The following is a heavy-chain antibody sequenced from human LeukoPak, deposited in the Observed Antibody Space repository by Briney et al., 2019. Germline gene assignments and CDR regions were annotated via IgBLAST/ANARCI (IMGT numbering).Heavy chain of an antibody. J-gene: IGHJ6*03. CDR2: ISSSSSYI. CDR1: GFTFSSYS. D-gene: IGHD3-3*01. CDR3: ARDHAPLPYYDFWSGYSDYYYYMDV. Sequence: GGSLRLSCAASGFTFSSYSMNWVRQAPGKGLEWVSSISSSSSYIYYADSVKGRFTISRDNAKNSLYLQMNSLRAEDTAVYYCARDHAPLPYYDFWSGYSDYYYYMDVWGKGTTVTVSS. V-gene: IGHV3-21*01.